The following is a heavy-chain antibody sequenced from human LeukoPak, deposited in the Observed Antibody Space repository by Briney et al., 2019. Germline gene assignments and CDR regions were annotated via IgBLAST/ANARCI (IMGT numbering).Heavy chain of an antibody. Sequence: GGSLRLSCATSGFTFNNYAMSWVRQAPGKGLEWVSAISGSGGSTYYADSVKGRFTISRDNSKNTLYLQMNSLRAEDTAVYYCATKRWELGGLDYWGQGTLVTVSS. CDR3: ATKRWELGGLDY. J-gene: IGHJ4*02. V-gene: IGHV3-23*01. CDR1: GFTFNNYA. CDR2: ISGSGGST. D-gene: IGHD1-26*01.